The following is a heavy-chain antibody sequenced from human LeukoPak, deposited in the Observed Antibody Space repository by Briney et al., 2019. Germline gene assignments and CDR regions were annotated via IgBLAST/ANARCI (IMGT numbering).Heavy chain of an antibody. V-gene: IGHV4-61*01. CDR1: GVSLSSGALTSYY. D-gene: IGHD3-22*01. Sequence: SETLSLTCTVSGVSLSSGALTSYYWSWIRQPPGKGLEWIGYMYYTGSTNYNPSLKSRVTILVDTSKNQFSLKLSSVAAADTAVYYCARVDYYDSSGYLWYFGLWGRGTLVTVSS. CDR2: MYYTGST. CDR3: ARVDYYDSSGYLWYFGL. J-gene: IGHJ2*01.